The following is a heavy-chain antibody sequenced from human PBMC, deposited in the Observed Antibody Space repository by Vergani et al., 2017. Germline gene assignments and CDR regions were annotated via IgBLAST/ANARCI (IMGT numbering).Heavy chain of an antibody. CDR2: IKNDGGKS. CDR1: GFNFSTHS. V-gene: IGHV3-23*01. CDR3: GRGSDNYN. D-gene: IGHD1-1*01. Sequence: DVQLLQSGGDFVQPGGSLKLPCLASGFNFSTHSMSWVRQTPGKGLELVSTIKNDGGKSHYAHFVKGRFAISRDNSRNHLYLQRNGLRVEDTAVYYFGRGSDNYNWGQGALVTV. J-gene: IGHJ1*01.